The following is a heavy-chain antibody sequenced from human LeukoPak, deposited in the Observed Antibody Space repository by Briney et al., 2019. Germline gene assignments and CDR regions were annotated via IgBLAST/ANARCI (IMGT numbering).Heavy chain of an antibody. CDR1: GFTFSDYY. J-gene: IGHJ4*02. V-gene: IGHV3-11*04. CDR2: ISSRGDTI. CDR3: ARDKYNSGAYGDFDH. D-gene: IGHD6-19*01. Sequence: GGSLRLSCTASGFTFSDYYTTWIRQAPGKGLEWVSYISSRGDTIYYADSVKGRFTISRDNAKNSLYLQMNSLRAGDTAVYYCARDKYNSGAYGDFDHWGQGTLVTVSS.